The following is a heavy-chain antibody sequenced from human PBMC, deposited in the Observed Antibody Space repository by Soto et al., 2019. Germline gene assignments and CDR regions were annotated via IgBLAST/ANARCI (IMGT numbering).Heavy chain of an antibody. CDR1: GFTFSRAS. CDR3: ARVAY. Sequence: VGPLRPSCEASGFTFSRASMNWVRQVPGKGLEWVASISSGSSDTWYADAVKGRFIISRDNAQNSLFLQMNTLRPEDTAMYYCARVAYWGPGTQVTVSS. J-gene: IGHJ4*02. CDR2: ISSGSSDT. V-gene: IGHV3-21*01.